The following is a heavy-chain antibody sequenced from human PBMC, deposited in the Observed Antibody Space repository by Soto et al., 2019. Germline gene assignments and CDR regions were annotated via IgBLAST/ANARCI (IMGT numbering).Heavy chain of an antibody. Sequence: ASVKVSCKASGYTFTSYGISWVRQAPGQGLEWMGWISIYNGNTKYAQKFQGRVTMTTDTSTSTAYMELRSLRSDDTAVYYCVRADSSAASGYQNWFDPWGQGTQVTVSS. CDR1: GYTFTSYG. D-gene: IGHD3-3*01. V-gene: IGHV1-18*01. CDR3: VRADSSAASGYQNWFDP. CDR2: ISIYNGNT. J-gene: IGHJ5*02.